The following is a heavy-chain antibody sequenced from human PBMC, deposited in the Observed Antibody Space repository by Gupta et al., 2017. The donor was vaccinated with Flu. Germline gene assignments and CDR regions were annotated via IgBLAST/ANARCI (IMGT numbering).Heavy chain of an antibody. CDR3: ARVPGGAGTYHSFFDY. J-gene: IGHJ4*02. D-gene: IGHD3-10*01. CDR2: IIPIFGTP. Sequence: YAISWVRQAPGQGLEWMGGIIPIFGTPKYTQKCQDRVTITADKSTATAYMELSRLKYEETAVYYCARVPGGAGTYHSFFDYWGQGTLVRVS. V-gene: IGHV1-69*06. CDR1: YA.